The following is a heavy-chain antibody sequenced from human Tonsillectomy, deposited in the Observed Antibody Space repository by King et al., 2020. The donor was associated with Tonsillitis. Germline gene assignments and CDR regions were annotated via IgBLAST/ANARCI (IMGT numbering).Heavy chain of an antibody. D-gene: IGHD5-24*01. CDR2: ISAYNGNT. CDR1: GYTITNYG. Sequence: QLVQSGAEVKKPGASVKVSCKASGYTITNYGISWVRQAPGQGLEWMGWISAYNGNTNYAQTLQGRVTMTTDTSTSTAYMELRSLRSDDTAVYYCARAEGWLQSDWFDPWGQGTLVTVSS. V-gene: IGHV1-18*01. J-gene: IGHJ5*02. CDR3: ARAEGWLQSDWFDP.